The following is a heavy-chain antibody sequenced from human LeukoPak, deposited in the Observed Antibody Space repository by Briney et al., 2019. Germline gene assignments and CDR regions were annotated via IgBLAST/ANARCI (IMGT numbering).Heavy chain of an antibody. CDR1: GFTFSNYA. CDR3: AKGKRVGAPYYFDS. CDR2: MSGSGGKT. D-gene: IGHD1-26*01. V-gene: IGHV3-23*01. J-gene: IGHJ4*02. Sequence: GGSLRLSCAASGFTFSNYAMTWVRQAPRKGLEWVSAMSGSGGKTYYADSVKVRFTISRDSSQNTLYLQMNNLRADDTAVYYCAKGKRVGAPYYFDSWGQGTLVTVSS.